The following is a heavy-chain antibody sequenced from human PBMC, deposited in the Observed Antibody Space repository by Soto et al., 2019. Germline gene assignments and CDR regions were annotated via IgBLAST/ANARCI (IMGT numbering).Heavy chain of an antibody. CDR3: ARDGYCSGGSCSSVPVFAY. V-gene: IGHV3-33*01. CDR1: GFTFSSYG. CDR2: IWYDGSNK. Sequence: QVQLVESGGGVVQPGRSLRLSCAASGFTFSSYGMHWVRQAPGKGLEWVAVIWYDGSNKYYADSVKGRFTISRDNSKNPLYLQMNSLRAEDTAVYYCARDGYCSGGSCSSVPVFAYWGQGTLVTVSS. D-gene: IGHD2-15*01. J-gene: IGHJ4*02.